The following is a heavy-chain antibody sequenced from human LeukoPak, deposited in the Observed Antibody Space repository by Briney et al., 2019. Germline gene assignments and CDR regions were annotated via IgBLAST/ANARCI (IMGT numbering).Heavy chain of an antibody. Sequence: PGGSLRLSCAASGFTFSSYSMNWVRQAPGKGLEWVSYISSSSSTIYYADSVKGRFTISRDNAKNSLYLQMNSLRAEDTAVYYCARFYGSGSYYTPAEYYFDYWGQGTLVTVSS. V-gene: IGHV3-48*04. CDR2: ISSSSSTI. D-gene: IGHD3-10*01. J-gene: IGHJ4*02. CDR3: ARFYGSGSYYTPAEYYFDY. CDR1: GFTFSSYS.